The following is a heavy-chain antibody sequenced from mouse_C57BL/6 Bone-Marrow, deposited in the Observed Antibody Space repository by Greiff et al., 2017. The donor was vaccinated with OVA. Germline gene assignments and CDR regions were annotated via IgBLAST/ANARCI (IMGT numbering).Heavy chain of an antibody. CDR1: GYAFSSYW. CDR3: ARSVYDQRYAMDY. J-gene: IGHJ4*01. D-gene: IGHD2-3*01. CDR2: IYPGDGDT. V-gene: IGHV1-80*01. Sequence: QVQLQQSGAELVKPGASVKISCKASGYAFSSYWMNWVKQRPGKGLEWIGQIYPGDGDTNYNGKFKGKATMTADKSSSTAYMQLSSLTSEDSAVYFCARSVYDQRYAMDYWGQGTSVTVSS.